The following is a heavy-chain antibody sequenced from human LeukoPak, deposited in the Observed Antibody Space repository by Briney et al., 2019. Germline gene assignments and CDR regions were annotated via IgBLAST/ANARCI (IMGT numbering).Heavy chain of an antibody. Sequence: SETLSLTCIVSGGSISSYYWSWIRQPPGKGLEWIGYIYYSGSTNYNPSLKSRVTISVDTSKNQFSLKLSSVTAADTAVYYCARGTGTSIAARLPGYWGQGTLVTVSS. CDR3: ARGTGTSIAARLPGY. D-gene: IGHD6-6*01. CDR1: GGSISSYY. CDR2: IYYSGST. V-gene: IGHV4-59*01. J-gene: IGHJ4*02.